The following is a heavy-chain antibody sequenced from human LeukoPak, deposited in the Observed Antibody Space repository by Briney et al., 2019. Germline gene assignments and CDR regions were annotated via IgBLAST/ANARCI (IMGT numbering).Heavy chain of an antibody. Sequence: GGSLRLSCAASGFTFSSYWMHWVRQGPGKGLVWVSRISSDGSTTSYADSVKGRFTISRDNAKNTLYLQMNSLRVEDTAVYYCARDSRYYYDSRNYDNVAFDMWGQGTMVAVSS. CDR1: GFTFSSYW. J-gene: IGHJ3*02. V-gene: IGHV3-74*01. CDR2: ISSDGSTT. D-gene: IGHD3-10*01. CDR3: ARDSRYYYDSRNYDNVAFDM.